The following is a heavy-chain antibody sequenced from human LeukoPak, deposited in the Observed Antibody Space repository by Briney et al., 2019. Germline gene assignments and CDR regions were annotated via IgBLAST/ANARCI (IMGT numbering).Heavy chain of an antibody. CDR3: ARGMWHDAFDI. V-gene: IGHV3-21*01. CDR2: ISSSSTYI. Sequence: PGGSLRLSCAASGFTFSSYNIYWVRQAPGKGLKGVSSISSSSTYIYHADSVKGRFTISRDSAKNSLYLQMNSLRVEDTAVYYCARGMWHDAFDIWGQGTLVTVSS. D-gene: IGHD2-21*01. J-gene: IGHJ3*02. CDR1: GFTFSSYN.